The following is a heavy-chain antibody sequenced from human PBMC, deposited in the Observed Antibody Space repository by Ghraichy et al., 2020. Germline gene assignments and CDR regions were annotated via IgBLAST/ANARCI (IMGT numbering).Heavy chain of an antibody. CDR2: IYGTDQK. J-gene: IGHJ4*01. CDR3: AHSSFYFGSGNYPPFDL. CDR1: GFSLSTAEVG. D-gene: IGHD3-10*01. V-gene: IGHV2-5*01. Sequence: SGPTLVKPTQTLTLTCNFSGFSLSTAEVGVAWIRQPPGKALEWLALIYGTDQKLYTPSLMTRLTVTKNTSKKVVLLTLTNVAPADTATYFCAHSSFYFGSGNYPPFDLWGQGTRVTVSS.